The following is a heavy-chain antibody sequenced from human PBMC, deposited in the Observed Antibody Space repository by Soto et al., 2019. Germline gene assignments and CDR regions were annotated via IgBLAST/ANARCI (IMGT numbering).Heavy chain of an antibody. CDR1: GFTFSTYA. CDR2: INGTGANA. D-gene: IGHD6-19*01. V-gene: IGHV3-23*01. Sequence: EVQLLESGGGLVQPGGSLRLSCAASGFTFSTYAMTWVRQAPGRGLEWVSSINGTGANAFSADSVKGRFTVSRDNSMNTLYLQMNSLRAEDTALYYCAKGGREWLTPFEYWGQGTLVTVSS. J-gene: IGHJ4*02. CDR3: AKGGREWLTPFEY.